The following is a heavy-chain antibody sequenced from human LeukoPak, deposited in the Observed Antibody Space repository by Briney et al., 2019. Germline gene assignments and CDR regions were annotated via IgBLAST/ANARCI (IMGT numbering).Heavy chain of an antibody. CDR1: GFTFSSYW. D-gene: IGHD6-13*01. CDR2: IKQDGGEK. J-gene: IGHJ4*02. Sequence: GGSLRLSCAASGFTFSSYWMSWVRQAPGKGLEWVADIKQDGGEKYYVDSVKGRFTISRDNAKNSLYLQMNSLRAEDTAVYYCARDGRAGFPTYSSSWYYDYWGQGTLVTVSS. CDR3: ARDGRAGFPTYSSSWYYDY. V-gene: IGHV3-7*05.